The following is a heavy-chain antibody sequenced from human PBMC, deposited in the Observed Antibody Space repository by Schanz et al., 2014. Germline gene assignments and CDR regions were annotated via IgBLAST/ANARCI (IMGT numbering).Heavy chain of an antibody. J-gene: IGHJ4*02. D-gene: IGHD2-2*02. V-gene: IGHV3-48*01. Sequence: VQLVESGGGVVQPGRSLRLSCAASGFTFSGYSMNWVRQAPGKGLEWVSYISGSSSTKYYADSVKGRFTISRDNGKKSLYLQMNSLRAEDTAVYYCAGGEYQLLYANWGQGTLVTVSS. CDR2: ISGSSSTK. CDR1: GFTFSGYS. CDR3: AGGEYQLLYAN.